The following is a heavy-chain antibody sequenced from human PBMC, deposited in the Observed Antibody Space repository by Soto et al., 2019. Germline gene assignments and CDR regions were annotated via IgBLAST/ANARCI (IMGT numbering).Heavy chain of an antibody. J-gene: IGHJ5*02. Sequence: PGGSLRLSCAASGFTFSSYGMHWVRQAPGKGLDWVAVICNGSSIKYHADSVRGRFTISRDNAKNSLYLQMSSLRAEDTAVYYCAKDGFSLSVNWFDPWGQGTLVTVSS. CDR1: GFTFSSYG. V-gene: IGHV3-33*06. D-gene: IGHD6-19*01. CDR2: ICNGSSIK. CDR3: AKDGFSLSVNWFDP.